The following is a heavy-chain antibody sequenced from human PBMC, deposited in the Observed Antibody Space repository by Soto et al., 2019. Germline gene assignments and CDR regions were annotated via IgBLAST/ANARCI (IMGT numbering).Heavy chain of an antibody. Sequence: GGSLRLSCAASGFTFSSYSMNWVRQAPGKGLEWVSYISSSSSTIYYADSVKGRFTISRDNAKNSLYLQMNSLRAEDTAVYYCARDQRKQWLVNDAFDIWGQGTIVTVSS. J-gene: IGHJ3*02. CDR2: ISSSSSTI. CDR3: ARDQRKQWLVNDAFDI. D-gene: IGHD6-19*01. V-gene: IGHV3-48*01. CDR1: GFTFSSYS.